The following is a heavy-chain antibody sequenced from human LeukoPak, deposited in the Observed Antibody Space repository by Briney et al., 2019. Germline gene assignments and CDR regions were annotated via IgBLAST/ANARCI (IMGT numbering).Heavy chain of an antibody. CDR2: TNWNGGST. J-gene: IGHJ3*02. CDR1: GFTFDHYG. D-gene: IGHD3-16*02. CDR3: ASGVYDYVWGSYRYAPRDACDI. V-gene: IGHV3-20*04. Sequence: PGGPLRLSCAASGFTFDHYGMSWARQAPGKGLEWVSCTNWNGGSTGYADFVKGRFTISRDNAKNSLYLQMNSLRAEDTALYYCASGVYDYVWGSYRYAPRDACDIWGQGTMVTVFS.